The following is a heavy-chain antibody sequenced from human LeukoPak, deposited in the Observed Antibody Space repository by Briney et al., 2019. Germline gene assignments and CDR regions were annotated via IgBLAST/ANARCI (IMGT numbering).Heavy chain of an antibody. J-gene: IGHJ4*02. V-gene: IGHV3-30*18. CDR2: ISYDGSDK. Sequence: GGSLRLSCAASGFTFSSYGMHWARQAPGKGLEWVAVISYDGSDKYYADSVKGRFTISRDNSKNTLYLQMNSLRAEDTAVYYCAKIPVIFNRNYAYYFDYWGQGSLVTVPS. CDR3: AKIPVIFNRNYAYYFDY. CDR1: GFTFSSYG. D-gene: IGHD1-7*01.